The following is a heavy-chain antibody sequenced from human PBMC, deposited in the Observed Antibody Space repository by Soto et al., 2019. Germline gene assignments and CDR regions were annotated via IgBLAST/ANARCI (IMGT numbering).Heavy chain of an antibody. CDR2: INAGNGNT. CDR3: ARVPPVPAATYVHYYYGMDV. D-gene: IGHD2-2*01. J-gene: IGHJ6*02. V-gene: IGHV1-3*01. Sequence: ASVKVSCKASGYTFTSYAMHWVRQAPGQRLEWMGWINAGNGNTKYSQKFQGRVTITRDTSASTAYMELSSLRSEDTAVYYCARVPPVPAATYVHYYYGMDVWGQGTTVTVSS. CDR1: GYTFTSYA.